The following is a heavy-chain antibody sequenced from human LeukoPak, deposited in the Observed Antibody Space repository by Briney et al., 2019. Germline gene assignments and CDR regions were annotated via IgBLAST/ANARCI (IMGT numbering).Heavy chain of an antibody. CDR2: ISAYNGNT. J-gene: IGHJ4*02. Sequence: PGASVKVSCKASGYTFTSYGISWXXXXXXXXXXXXXWISAYNGNTNYAQKLQGRVTMTTDTSTSIAYMELRSLRSDDTAVYYCARDLGSGYENFDYWGQGTLVTVSS. CDR3: ARDLGSGYENFDY. CDR1: GYTFTSYG. D-gene: IGHD5-12*01. V-gene: IGHV1-18*01.